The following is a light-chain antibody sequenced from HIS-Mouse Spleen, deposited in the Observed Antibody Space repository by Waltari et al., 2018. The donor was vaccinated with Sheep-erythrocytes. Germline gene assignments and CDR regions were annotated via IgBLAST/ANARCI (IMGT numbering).Light chain of an antibody. V-gene: IGKV3-11*01. CDR1: QSVSSY. Sequence: ATLSCRASQSVSSYLAWYQQKPGQAPRLLIYDASNRATGIPARFSGSGSGTDFTLTISSLEPEDFAVYYCQQRSNWPPITFGQGTRREIK. CDR3: QQRSNWPPIT. CDR2: DAS. J-gene: IGKJ5*01.